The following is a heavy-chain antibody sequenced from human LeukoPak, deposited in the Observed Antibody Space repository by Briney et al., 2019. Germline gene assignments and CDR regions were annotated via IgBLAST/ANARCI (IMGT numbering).Heavy chain of an antibody. D-gene: IGHD1-1*01. V-gene: IGHV1-2*02. CDR3: ARVSQLEPWAFDI. CDR2: INPNSGGP. CDR1: GYTFTGYY. Sequence: GASVKVSFKASGYTFTGYYMHWVRQAPGQGLEWMIWINPNSGGPNYAQKFQGRVTMTRDTSISTAYMELSRLRSDDTAVYYCARVSQLEPWAFDIWGQGTMVTVSS. J-gene: IGHJ3*02.